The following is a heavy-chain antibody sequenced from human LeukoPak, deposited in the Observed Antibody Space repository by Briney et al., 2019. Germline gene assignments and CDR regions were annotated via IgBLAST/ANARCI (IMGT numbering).Heavy chain of an antibody. V-gene: IGHV3-7*01. Sequence: GGSLRLSCAASGFTFSSYWMSWVRQAPGKGLEWVANIKQDGSEKYYVDSVKGRFTISRDNAKNSLYLQMNSLRAEDTAVYYCARDPSHYDFWSGYYFDYWGQGTLVTVSS. CDR2: IKQDGSEK. D-gene: IGHD3-3*01. CDR3: ARDPSHYDFWSGYYFDY. J-gene: IGHJ4*02. CDR1: GFTFSSYW.